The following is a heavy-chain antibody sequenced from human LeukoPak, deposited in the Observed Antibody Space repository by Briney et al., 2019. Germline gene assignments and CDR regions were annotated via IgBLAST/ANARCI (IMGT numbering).Heavy chain of an antibody. CDR1: GFTFSSSW. V-gene: IGHV3-15*01. CDR3: TTDLPRSTSCSHDY. CDR2: IKRDIDGGKA. Sequence: GGSLRLSCAASGFTFSSSWMLWVRQAPGRGLEWVGRIKRDIDGGKADYAAPVKGRFTITRDDSENTLYLQMNSLKTEDTAVYYCTTDLPRSTSCSHDYWGQGTQVTVSS. J-gene: IGHJ4*02. D-gene: IGHD2/OR15-2a*01.